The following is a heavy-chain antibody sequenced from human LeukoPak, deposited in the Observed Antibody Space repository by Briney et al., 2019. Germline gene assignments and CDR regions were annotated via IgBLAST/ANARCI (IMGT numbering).Heavy chain of an antibody. Sequence: GASVKVSCKTSGYSFTSFGVTWVRQAPGQGLEWMGWISAYNGNTNYAQKLQGRVTMTTDTSTSTAYMELRSLRSDDTAVYYCARDSRWPLRTGYYYYYGMDVWGQGTTVTVSS. D-gene: IGHD2-8*02. CDR2: ISAYNGNT. CDR3: ARDSRWPLRTGYYYYYGMDV. J-gene: IGHJ6*02. CDR1: GYSFTSFG. V-gene: IGHV1-18*01.